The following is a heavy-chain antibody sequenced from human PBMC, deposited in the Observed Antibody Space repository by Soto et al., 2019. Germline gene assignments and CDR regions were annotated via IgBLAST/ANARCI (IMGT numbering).Heavy chain of an antibody. CDR3: ARHSTLRFLEGHWFDP. Sequence: QLQLQESGPGLVKPSETLSLTCTVSGGSISSSSYYWGWIRQPPGKGLEWIGSIYYSGSTYYNPSLKSRVTISVDTSKNQFSLKLSSVTAADTAVYYCARHSTLRFLEGHWFDPWGQGTLVTVSS. J-gene: IGHJ5*02. D-gene: IGHD3-3*01. CDR1: GGSISSSSYY. V-gene: IGHV4-39*01. CDR2: IYYSGST.